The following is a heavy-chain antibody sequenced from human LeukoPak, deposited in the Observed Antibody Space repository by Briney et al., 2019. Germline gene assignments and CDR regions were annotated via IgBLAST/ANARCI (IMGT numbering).Heavy chain of an antibody. CDR2: ISSSGSTI. CDR3: ARDLRVGAINFDY. J-gene: IGHJ4*02. D-gene: IGHD1-26*01. Sequence: QAGGSLRLSCAASGFTFSSYEMNWVRQAPGKGLEWVSYISSSGSTIYYADSVKGRLTISRDNAKNSLYLQMNSLRAEDTGVYYCARDLRVGAINFDYWGQGTLVTVSS. CDR1: GFTFSSYE. V-gene: IGHV3-48*03.